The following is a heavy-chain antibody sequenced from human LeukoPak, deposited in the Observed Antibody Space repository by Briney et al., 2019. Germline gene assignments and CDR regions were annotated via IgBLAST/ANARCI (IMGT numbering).Heavy chain of an antibody. CDR1: GFTFSSYA. Sequence: GGSLRLSCAASGFTFSSYAMNWVRQAPGKGLEWVSSISSSSSYIYYADSVKGRLTISRDNAKNSLYLQMNSLRAEDTAVYYCAHSGYDFDYWGQGTLVTVSS. D-gene: IGHD5-12*01. J-gene: IGHJ4*02. CDR2: ISSSSSYI. CDR3: AHSGYDFDY. V-gene: IGHV3-21*01.